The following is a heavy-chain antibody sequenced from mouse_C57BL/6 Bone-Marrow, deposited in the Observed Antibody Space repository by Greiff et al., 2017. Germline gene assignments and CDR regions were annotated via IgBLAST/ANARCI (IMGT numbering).Heavy chain of an antibody. J-gene: IGHJ4*01. CDR3: AALDYGSSYGYYAMDY. Sequence: QVQLQQSGTELVKPGASVKLSCKASGYTFTSYWMHWVKQRPGQGLEWIGNINPSNGGTNYNEKFKSKATLTVDKSSSTAYMQLSSLTSEDSAVYYCAALDYGSSYGYYAMDYWGQGTSVTVSS. CDR1: GYTFTSYW. CDR2: INPSNGGT. V-gene: IGHV1-53*01. D-gene: IGHD1-1*01.